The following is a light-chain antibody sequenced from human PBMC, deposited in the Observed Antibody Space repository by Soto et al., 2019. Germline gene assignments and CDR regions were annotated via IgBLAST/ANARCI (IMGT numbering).Light chain of an antibody. CDR2: EVS. Sequence: QSALTQPASVSGSPGQSITISCTGTSSDVGGYDYVSWYQQHPGKAPKLMIYEVSDRPLGVSNRFSGSKSGNTASLTISGLQAEDEADYYCQSFDGTLSDVVFGGGTKLTVL. CDR3: QSFDGTLSDVV. V-gene: IGLV2-14*01. CDR1: SSDVGGYDY. J-gene: IGLJ2*01.